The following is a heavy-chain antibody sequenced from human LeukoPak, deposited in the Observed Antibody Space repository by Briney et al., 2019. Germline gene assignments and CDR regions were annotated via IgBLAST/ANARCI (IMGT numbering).Heavy chain of an antibody. CDR3: ARDLVGYDILTGYYKPYYGMDV. CDR2: ISSSSSYI. J-gene: IGHJ6*04. Sequence: GGSLRLSCAASGLTFSSYSMNWVRQAPGKGLEWVSSISSSSSYIYYADSVKGRFTISRDNAKNSLYLQMNSLRAEDTAVYYCARDLVGYDILTGYYKPYYGMDVWSKGTTVTVSS. D-gene: IGHD3-9*01. V-gene: IGHV3-21*01. CDR1: GLTFSSYS.